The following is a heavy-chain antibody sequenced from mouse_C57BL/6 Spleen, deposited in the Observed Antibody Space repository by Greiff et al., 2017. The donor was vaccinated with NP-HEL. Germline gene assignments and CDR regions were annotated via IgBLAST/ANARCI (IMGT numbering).Heavy chain of an antibody. CDR1: GFNIKDDY. CDR2: IDPENGDT. Sequence: EVQLQQPGAELVRPGASVKLSCTASGFNIKDDYMHWVKQRPEQGLEWIGWIDPENGDTEYASKFQGKATITADTSSTTAYLQRSSLTSEDTAVYSCATAVVGGDALDYWGQGTSVTVSS. CDR3: ATAVVGGDALDY. J-gene: IGHJ4*01. V-gene: IGHV14-4*01. D-gene: IGHD1-1*01.